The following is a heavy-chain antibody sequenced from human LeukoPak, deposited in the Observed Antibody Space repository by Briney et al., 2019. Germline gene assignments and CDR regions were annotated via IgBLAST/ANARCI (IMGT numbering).Heavy chain of an antibody. D-gene: IGHD4-17*01. CDR1: GFTFSSYG. CDR2: IRYDGSNK. J-gene: IGHJ4*02. Sequence: GGSLRLSCAASGFTFSSYGMHWVRQAPGKGLEWVAFIRYDGSNKYYADSVKGRFTISRDNSKNTLYLQMNRLRVEDTAVYYCASRSGGDYPYFDYWGQGTLVTVSS. CDR3: ASRSGGDYPYFDY. V-gene: IGHV3-30*02.